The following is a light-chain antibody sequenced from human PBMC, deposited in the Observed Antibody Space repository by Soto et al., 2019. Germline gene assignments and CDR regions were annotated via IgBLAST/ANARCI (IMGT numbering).Light chain of an antibody. CDR3: SSFTTSRFYV. V-gene: IGLV2-14*01. CDR1: SSDVGGHNH. Sequence: QSALTQPASVSGSPGQSITISCTGSSSDVGGHNHVSWYQQHPGKAPKLIIYEVGNRPSGISSRFSASKSGLTASLTISGLQAEDEADYYCSSFTTSRFYVFGPGTKLTVL. CDR2: EVG. J-gene: IGLJ1*01.